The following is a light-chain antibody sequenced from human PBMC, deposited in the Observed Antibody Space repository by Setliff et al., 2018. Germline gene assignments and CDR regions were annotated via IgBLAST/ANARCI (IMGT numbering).Light chain of an antibody. V-gene: IGLV2-14*03. J-gene: IGLJ2*01. CDR2: DAT. CDR1: SSDIGAFNY. CDR3: TSYASGSTYVV. Sequence: QSALAQPASVSGSPGQSITISCTGSSSDIGAFNYVSWYQKNPRQAPKLMIYDATKRPSGVSDRFSGSKSGNTASLTISGLQAGDEADYFCTSYASGSTYVVFGGGTKGTVL.